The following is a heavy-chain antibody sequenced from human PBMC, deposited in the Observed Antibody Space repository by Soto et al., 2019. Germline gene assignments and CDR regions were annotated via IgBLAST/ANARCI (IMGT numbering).Heavy chain of an antibody. J-gene: IGHJ3*02. CDR3: PKYAGPTFIFDI. V-gene: IGHV4-30-4*01. CDR1: DGSIRSDNIY. CDR2: IYYSGST. D-gene: IGHD3-16*01. Sequence: PSETLSLTCTVSDGSIRSDNIYWSWLRQPPGKGLEWIGYIYYSGSTYYNPSLRSRVSISVDTSKNQFSLRLSSVTAADTAIYYWPKYAGPTFIFDIWGQGTKVTVSS.